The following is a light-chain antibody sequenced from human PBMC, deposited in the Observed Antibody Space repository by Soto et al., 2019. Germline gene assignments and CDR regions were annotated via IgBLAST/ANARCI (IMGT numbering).Light chain of an antibody. V-gene: IGKV3-15*01. CDR1: QSVAFH. CDR2: GAF. CDR3: QQYKKWPPLT. Sequence: EIVMTQSPATLSVSPGETATISCRASQSVAFHLAWYQQKPGQGPRLLIYGAFTRATGIPARFSGSGSGTEFTLPISSMQSEDFAVYYCQQYKKWPPLTFGGGTKVEIK. J-gene: IGKJ4*01.